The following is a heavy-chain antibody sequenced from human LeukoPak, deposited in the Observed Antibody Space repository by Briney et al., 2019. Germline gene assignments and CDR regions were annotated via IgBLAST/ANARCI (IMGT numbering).Heavy chain of an antibody. V-gene: IGHV1-69*05. J-gene: IGHJ3*02. CDR2: IIPIFGTA. CDR3: ARGDTYYDFWSGSYPLLNDAFDI. Sequence: AASVKVSCKASGGTFSSYAISWVRQAPGQGLEWMGGIIPIFGTANYAQKFQGRVTITTDESTSTAYMELSSLRSEDTAVYYCARGDTYYDFWSGSYPLLNDAFDIWGQGTMVTVSS. D-gene: IGHD3-3*01. CDR1: GGTFSSYA.